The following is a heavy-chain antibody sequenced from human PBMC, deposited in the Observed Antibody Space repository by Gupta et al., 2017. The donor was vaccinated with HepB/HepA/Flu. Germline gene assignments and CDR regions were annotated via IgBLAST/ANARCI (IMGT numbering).Heavy chain of an antibody. CDR2: INPNSGGT. CDR1: GYTFTGYY. D-gene: IGHD7-27*01. V-gene: IGHV1-2*02. CDR3: ARATNWGPGGRFYFDY. J-gene: IGHJ4*02. Sequence: QVQLVQSGAEVKKPGASVKVSCKASGYTFTGYYMHWVRQAPGQGLEWMGWINPNSGGTNYAQKFQGRVTMTRDTSISTAYMELSRLRSDDTAVYYCARATNWGPGGRFYFDYWGQGTLVTVSS.